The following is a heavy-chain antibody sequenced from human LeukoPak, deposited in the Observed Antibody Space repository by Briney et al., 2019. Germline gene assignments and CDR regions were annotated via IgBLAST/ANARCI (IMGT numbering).Heavy chain of an antibody. CDR3: AMHVPATAIHGVDAFDI. CDR1: GFTFSDYY. Sequence: GGSLRLSCAASGFTFSDYYMSWIRQAPGKGLEWVSYISSSGSTIYYADSVKGRFTISRDNAKNSLYLQMNSLRAEDTAVYYCAMHVPATAIHGVDAFDIWGQGTMVTVSS. V-gene: IGHV3-11*01. D-gene: IGHD2-2*02. CDR2: ISSSGSTI. J-gene: IGHJ3*02.